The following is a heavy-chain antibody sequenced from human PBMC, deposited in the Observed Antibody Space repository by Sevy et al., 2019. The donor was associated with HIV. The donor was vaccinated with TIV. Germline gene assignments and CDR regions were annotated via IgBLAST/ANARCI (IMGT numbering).Heavy chain of an antibody. Sequence: GGSLRLSCAVSGFNFNIYSMSWVRQAPGKGLEWVSTLSFVCGKINYADSVKGRFIISRDDSKNTLYLQMNGLRAEDTAVYFCAREGCTRPHDYWGQGTLVTVSS. J-gene: IGHJ4*02. CDR1: GFNFNIYS. CDR2: LSFVCGKI. D-gene: IGHD2-8*01. V-gene: IGHV3-23*01. CDR3: AREGCTRPHDY.